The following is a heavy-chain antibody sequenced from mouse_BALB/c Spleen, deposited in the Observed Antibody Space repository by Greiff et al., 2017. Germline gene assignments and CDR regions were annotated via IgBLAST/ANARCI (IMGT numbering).Heavy chain of an antibody. D-gene: IGHD1-1*01. CDR1: GYTFTDYY. V-gene: IGHV1-19*01. CDR2: VNPYNGGT. CDR3: ARGYYGSGAY. Sequence: VQLQQSGPELVKPGASVKMSCKASGYTFTDYYMDWVKQSHGESFEWIGRVNPYNGGTSYNQKFKGKATLTVDKSSSTAYMELNSLTSEDSAVYYCARGYYGSGAYWGQGTLVTVSA. J-gene: IGHJ3*01.